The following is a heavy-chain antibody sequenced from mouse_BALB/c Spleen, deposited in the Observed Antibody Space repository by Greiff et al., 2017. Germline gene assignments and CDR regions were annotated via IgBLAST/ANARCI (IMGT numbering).Heavy chain of an antibody. V-gene: IGHV1-54*01. Sequence: QVQLQQSGAELVRPGTSVKVSCKASGYAFTNYLIEWVKQRPGQGLEWIGVINPGSGGTNYNEKFKGKATLTADKSSSTAYMQLSSLTSDDSAVYFCARHYYGSISEAMDYWGQGTSVTVSA. J-gene: IGHJ4*01. CDR3: ARHYYGSISEAMDY. CDR2: INPGSGGT. D-gene: IGHD1-1*01. CDR1: GYAFTNYL.